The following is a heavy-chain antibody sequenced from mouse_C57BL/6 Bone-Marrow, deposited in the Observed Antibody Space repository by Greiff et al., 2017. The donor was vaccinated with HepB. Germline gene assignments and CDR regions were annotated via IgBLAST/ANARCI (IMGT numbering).Heavy chain of an antibody. CDR1: GYTFTSYW. J-gene: IGHJ3*01. CDR3: TRYYGSSEAWFAY. Sequence: EVMLVESGTVLARPGASVKMSCKTSGYTFTSYWMHWVKQRPGQGLEWIGAIYPGNSDTSYNQKFKGKAKLTAVTSASTAYMELSSLTNEDSAVYYCTRYYGSSEAWFAYWGQGTLVTVSA. CDR2: IYPGNSDT. D-gene: IGHD1-1*01. V-gene: IGHV1-5*01.